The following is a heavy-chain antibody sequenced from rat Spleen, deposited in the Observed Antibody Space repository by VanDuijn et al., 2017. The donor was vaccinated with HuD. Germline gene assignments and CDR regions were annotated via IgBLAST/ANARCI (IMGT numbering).Heavy chain of an antibody. D-gene: IGHD1-2*01. Sequence: EVQLVESGGGLVQPGRSMKLSCADSGFTFGDYGMACIRQAPKKGLEWVASTNPCCGNTYYRAYVKGRFTISRDNAKNTLLLQMDSLRSEDTATYYCTSHASYSTYSPFVYWGQGTLVTVSS. J-gene: IGHJ3*01. CDR3: TSHASYSTYSPFVY. V-gene: IGHV5S13*01. CDR2: TNPCCGNT. CDR1: GFTFGDYG.